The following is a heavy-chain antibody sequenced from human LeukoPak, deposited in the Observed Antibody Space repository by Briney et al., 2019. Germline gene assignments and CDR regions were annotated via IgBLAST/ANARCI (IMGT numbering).Heavy chain of an antibody. J-gene: IGHJ4*02. Sequence: GGSLRLPCAASGFTFSSYSMNWVRQAPGKGLEWVSSISSSSSYIYYADSVKGRFTISRDNAKNSLYLQMNSLRAEDTAVYYCARDWTVAGLPFDYWGQGTLVTVSS. CDR3: ARDWTVAGLPFDY. V-gene: IGHV3-21*01. CDR2: ISSSSSYI. D-gene: IGHD6-19*01. CDR1: GFTFSSYS.